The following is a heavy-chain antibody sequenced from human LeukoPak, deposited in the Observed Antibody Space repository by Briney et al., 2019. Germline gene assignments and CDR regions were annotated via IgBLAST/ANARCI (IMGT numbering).Heavy chain of an antibody. CDR3: AKSYRPTPFDY. D-gene: IGHD3-16*02. J-gene: IGHJ4*02. CDR2: ISDSGGNT. Sequence: GSLRLSCAASGFTFRSYAMSWVRQAPGKGLEWVSGISDSGGNTYYTDSVKSRFTISRDNSKNTLYLQMNSLRAEDTAVYYCAKSYRPTPFDYWGQGTLVTVSS. CDR1: GFTFRSYA. V-gene: IGHV3-23*01.